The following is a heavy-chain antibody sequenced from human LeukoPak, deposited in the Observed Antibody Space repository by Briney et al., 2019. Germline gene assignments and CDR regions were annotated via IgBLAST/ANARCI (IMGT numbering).Heavy chain of an antibody. CDR3: VSRNYGSSPFDY. Sequence: HPGGSLRLSCAASGFTFSRYWMHWVRQAPGKGLAWVSRISSDGSNTNYADSVKGRFTISRGNAKNTLYLQMDSLTAEDTAVYYCVSRNYGSSPFDYWGQGTLVTVSS. J-gene: IGHJ4*02. V-gene: IGHV3-74*01. CDR2: ISSDGSNT. CDR1: GFTFSRYW. D-gene: IGHD4-17*01.